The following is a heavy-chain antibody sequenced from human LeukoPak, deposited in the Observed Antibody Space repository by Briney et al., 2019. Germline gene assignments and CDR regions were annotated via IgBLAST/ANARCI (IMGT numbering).Heavy chain of an antibody. Sequence: GSSVKVSCKASGGTFSSYAISWVRQAPGQGLEWMGGIIPIFGTANYAQKFQGRVTITTDESTRTAYMELSSLRSEDTAVYYCARRKITIFGVVTQYYFDYWGQGTLVTVSS. V-gene: IGHV1-69*05. CDR1: GGTFSSYA. J-gene: IGHJ4*02. CDR2: IIPIFGTA. CDR3: ARRKITIFGVVTQYYFDY. D-gene: IGHD3-3*01.